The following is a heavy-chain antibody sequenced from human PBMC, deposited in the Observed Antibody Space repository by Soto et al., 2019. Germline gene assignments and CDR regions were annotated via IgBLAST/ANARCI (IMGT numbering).Heavy chain of an antibody. D-gene: IGHD3-10*01. J-gene: IGHJ4*02. CDR1: GFTFSSYW. CDR2: IKQDGSEK. V-gene: IGHV3-7*03. Sequence: PGGSLRLSCAASGFTFSSYWMSWFRQAPGKGLEWVANIKQDGSEKYYVDSVKGRFTISRDNAKNSLYLQMNSLRAEDTAVYYCARRGIWFGELFHFDYWGQGTLVTVSS. CDR3: ARRGIWFGELFHFDY.